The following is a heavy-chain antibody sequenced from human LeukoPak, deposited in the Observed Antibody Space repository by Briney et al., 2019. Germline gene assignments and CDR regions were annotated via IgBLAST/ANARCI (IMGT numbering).Heavy chain of an antibody. D-gene: IGHD1-26*01. CDR3: ATNSGSPGGY. Sequence: GESLRLSCEGSGFSLSAYNMNWVRQAPGKGLESVSYISSSSATILYADSVKGRFTISRDNAKNSLYLQMNSLRPEDTAMYYCATNSGSPGGYWGQGTLVTVSS. CDR1: GFSLSAYN. V-gene: IGHV3-48*01. CDR2: ISSSSATI. J-gene: IGHJ4*02.